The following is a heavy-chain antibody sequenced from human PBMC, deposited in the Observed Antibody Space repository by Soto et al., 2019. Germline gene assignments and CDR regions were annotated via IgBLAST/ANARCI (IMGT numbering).Heavy chain of an antibody. CDR2: IFSNDEK. CDR1: GFSLSNARMG. Sequence: QVTLKESGPVLVKPTETLTLTCTVSGFSLSNARMGVSWIRQSPGKALEWLAHIFSNDEKSYNTALKTRLTISKATSKSQVVLTMTTMAPVDTATYYCARIRAPSGTTQTGAFDLWGQGTLVTVSS. J-gene: IGHJ3*01. D-gene: IGHD3-10*01. CDR3: ARIRAPSGTTQTGAFDL. V-gene: IGHV2-26*01.